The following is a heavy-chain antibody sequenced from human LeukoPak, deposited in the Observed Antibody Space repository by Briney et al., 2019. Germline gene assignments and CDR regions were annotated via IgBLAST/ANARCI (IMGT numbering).Heavy chain of an antibody. Sequence: PGGSLRLSCAASGFTVSSNYMSWVRQAPGKGLEWVSVIYSGGSTYYADSVKGRFTIPRDNSKNTLYLQMNTLRPEDTAVYYCAKNRADNWNYYFDYWGQGTLVTVSS. J-gene: IGHJ4*02. CDR3: AKNRADNWNYYFDY. D-gene: IGHD1-7*01. CDR2: IYSGGST. CDR1: GFTVSSNY. V-gene: IGHV3-53*05.